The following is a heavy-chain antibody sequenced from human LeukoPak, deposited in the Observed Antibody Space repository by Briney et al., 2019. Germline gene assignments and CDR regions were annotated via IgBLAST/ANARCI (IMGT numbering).Heavy chain of an antibody. V-gene: IGHV4-59*08. Sequence: SETLSLTCTVYGASMTSYYWSWIRQPPGKGLEWIGYIFHSGDTEYNPSVKSRVTMLIDTSKNHFSLNLTSATAADTAVYYCARPDSNHYYGALGFDFWGPGTMVTVSS. CDR3: ARPDSNHYYGALGFDF. D-gene: IGHD3-10*01. CDR1: GASMTSYY. J-gene: IGHJ3*01. CDR2: IFHSGDT.